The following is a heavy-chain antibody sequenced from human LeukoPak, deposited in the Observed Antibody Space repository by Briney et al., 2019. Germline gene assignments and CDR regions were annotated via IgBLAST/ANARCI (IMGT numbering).Heavy chain of an antibody. CDR1: GYTFTSYG. J-gene: IGHJ5*02. D-gene: IGHD6-6*01. Sequence: ASVKVSCKASGYTFTSYGISWVRLAPGQGLEWMGWISAYNGNTNYAQKLQGRVTMTTDTSTSTAYMELRSLRSDDTAVYYCARDLGAARPNWFDPWGQGTLVTVSS. CDR2: ISAYNGNT. CDR3: ARDLGAARPNWFDP. V-gene: IGHV1-18*01.